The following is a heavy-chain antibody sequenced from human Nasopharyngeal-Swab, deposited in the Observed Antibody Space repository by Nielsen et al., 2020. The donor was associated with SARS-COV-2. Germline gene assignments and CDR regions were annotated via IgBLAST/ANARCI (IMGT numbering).Heavy chain of an antibody. CDR2: IRSKGNNYAT. Sequence: GVSLKISCAASGFIFSDSAIHWVRQASGKGLEWVGRIRSKGNNYATAYAASVKGRFTIFRDDPTNTAFLQMNSLKTEDTAMYYCTRCGGGCYSGRDYWGQGTLVTVSS. CDR3: TRCGGGCYSGRDY. CDR1: GFIFSDSA. D-gene: IGHD2-15*01. J-gene: IGHJ4*02. V-gene: IGHV3-73*01.